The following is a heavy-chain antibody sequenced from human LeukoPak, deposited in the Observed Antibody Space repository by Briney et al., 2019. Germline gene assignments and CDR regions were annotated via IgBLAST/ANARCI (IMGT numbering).Heavy chain of an antibody. V-gene: IGHV4-30-4*08. CDR1: GGSISSGDYY. J-gene: IGHJ5*02. Sequence: SETLSLTCTVSGGSISSGDYYWSWIRQPPGKGLEWIGYIYYSGSTYYNPSLKSRVTISVDTSKNQFSLKLSSVTAADTAVYYRARAVIVVVGLGNWFDPWGQGTLVTVSS. CDR2: IYYSGST. CDR3: ARAVIVVVGLGNWFDP. D-gene: IGHD3-22*01.